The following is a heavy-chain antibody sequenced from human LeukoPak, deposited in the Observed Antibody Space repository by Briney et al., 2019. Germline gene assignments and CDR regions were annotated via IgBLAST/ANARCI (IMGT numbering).Heavy chain of an antibody. CDR1: GYSISSGYY. CDR2: IYHSGST. V-gene: IGHV4-38-2*02. Sequence: SETLSLTCTVSGYSISSGYYWGWIRQPPGKGLEWIGSIYHSGSTYYNPSLRSRVTIPVDTSKNQFSLKLSSVTAADTAVYYCATRSYQPLGGFDYWGQGTLVTVSS. CDR3: ATRSYQPLGGFDY. J-gene: IGHJ4*02. D-gene: IGHD2-2*01.